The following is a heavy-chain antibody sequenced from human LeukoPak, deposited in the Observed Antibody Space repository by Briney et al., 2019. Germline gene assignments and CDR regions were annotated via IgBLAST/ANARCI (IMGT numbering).Heavy chain of an antibody. D-gene: IGHD3-10*01. V-gene: IGHV3-9*01. Sequence: GRSLRLSCAASGFTFDDYAVHWVRQAPGKGLEWVSGISWNSGSIGYADSVKGRFTISRDNAKNSLYLPMNRLRDEDTAVYYCARVYGSGTYYPYRMDVWGQGTTVTVSS. CDR1: GFTFDDYA. CDR2: ISWNSGSI. CDR3: ARVYGSGTYYPYRMDV. J-gene: IGHJ6*02.